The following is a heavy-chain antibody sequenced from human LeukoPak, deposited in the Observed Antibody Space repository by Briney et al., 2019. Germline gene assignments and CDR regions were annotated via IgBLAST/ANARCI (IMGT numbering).Heavy chain of an antibody. D-gene: IGHD3-16*01. CDR1: AFNFSGYT. J-gene: IGHJ4*02. CDR2: ISYDGSNK. V-gene: IGHV3-30-3*01. CDR3: ARDFPAHYLWGSSLDY. Sequence: GGSLRLSCAASAFNFSGYTMNWVRQAPGKGLEWVAVISYDGSNKYYADSVKGRFTISRDNSKNTLYLQMNSLRAEDTAVYYCARDFPAHYLWGSSLDYWGQGTLVTVSS.